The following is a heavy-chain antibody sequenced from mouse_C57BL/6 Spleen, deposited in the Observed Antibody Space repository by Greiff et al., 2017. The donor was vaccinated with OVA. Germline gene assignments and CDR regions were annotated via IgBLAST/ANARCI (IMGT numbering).Heavy chain of an antibody. CDR1: GYSITSGYY. CDR2: ISYDGSN. J-gene: IGHJ4*01. V-gene: IGHV3-6*01. CDR3: AFTTVVAGAMDY. Sequence: EVKLMESGPGLVKPSQSLSLTCSVTGYSITSGYYWNWIRQFPGNKLEWMGYISYDGSNNYNPSLKNRISITRDTSKNQFFLKLNSVTTEDTATYYCAFTTVVAGAMDYWGQGTSVTVSS. D-gene: IGHD1-1*01.